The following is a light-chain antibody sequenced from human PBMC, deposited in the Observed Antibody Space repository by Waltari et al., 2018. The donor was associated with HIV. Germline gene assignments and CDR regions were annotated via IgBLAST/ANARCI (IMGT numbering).Light chain of an antibody. CDR3: TSYTTRSTVI. V-gene: IGLV2-14*01. CDR1: RSDIGIYNY. Sequence: QSALTQPAYVSGSPGQSITISCTGTRSDIGIYNYVSWYQQHPGKAPKLWICEVNNQPSGVSDRFSGSKSGNTASLSISGLQAEDEADYYCTSYTTRSTVIFGGGTSVTVL. J-gene: IGLJ2*01. CDR2: EVN.